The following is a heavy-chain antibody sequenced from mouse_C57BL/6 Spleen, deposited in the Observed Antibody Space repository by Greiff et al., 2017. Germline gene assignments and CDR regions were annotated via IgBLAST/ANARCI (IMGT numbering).Heavy chain of an antibody. Sequence: EVKLMESGGGLVKPGGSLKLSCAASGFTFSSYAMSWVRQTPEKRLEWVATISDGGSYTYYPDNVKGRFTISRDNAKNNLYLQMSHLKSEDTAMYYCARSWDRSEYFDVWGTGTTVTVSS. D-gene: IGHD4-1*01. J-gene: IGHJ1*03. CDR1: GFTFSSYA. V-gene: IGHV5-4*03. CDR3: ARSWDRSEYFDV. CDR2: ISDGGSYT.